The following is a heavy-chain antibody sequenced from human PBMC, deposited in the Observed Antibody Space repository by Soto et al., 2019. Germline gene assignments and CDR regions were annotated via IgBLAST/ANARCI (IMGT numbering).Heavy chain of an antibody. CDR2: IIPIFGTA. V-gene: IGHV1-69*06. J-gene: IGHJ3*02. CDR3: ARIVVVAGTRAFDI. D-gene: IGHD6-19*01. CDR1: GGTFSSYA. Sequence: SVKVSCRASGGTFSSYAISWVRQAPGQGLEWMGGIIPIFGTANYAQKFQGRVTITADKSTSTAYMELSSLRSEDTAVYYCARIVVVAGTRAFDICGQGTMVTVSS.